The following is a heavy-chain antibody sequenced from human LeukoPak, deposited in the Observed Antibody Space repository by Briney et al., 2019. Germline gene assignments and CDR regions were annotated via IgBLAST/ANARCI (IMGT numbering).Heavy chain of an antibody. J-gene: IGHJ4*02. D-gene: IGHD3-22*01. V-gene: IGHV3-30*02. CDR2: IRFDGSNK. Sequence: GGSLRLSCGASGFTFSSFGMHWVRQAPGKGLEWVAFIRFDGSNKYYADSVKGRFTISRDNSKNTLFLQVNSLRAEDTAVYYCAKDSGSSGYPRGFDYWGQGTLVTVSS. CDR1: GFTFSSFG. CDR3: AKDSGSSGYPRGFDY.